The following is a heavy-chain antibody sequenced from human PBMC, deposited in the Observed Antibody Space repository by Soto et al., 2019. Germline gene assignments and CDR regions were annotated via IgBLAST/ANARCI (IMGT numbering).Heavy chain of an antibody. J-gene: IGHJ3*02. D-gene: IGHD2-21*02. CDR2: ISAYNGNT. V-gene: IGHV1-18*01. CDR3: AREVEVVVTAAFDI. CDR1: GYTFTSYG. Sequence: ASVKVSCKASGYTFTSYGISWVRQAPGQWLEWMGWISAYNGNTNYAQKLQGRVTMTTDTSTSTAYMELRSLRSDDTAVYYCAREVEVVVTAAFDIWGQGTMVTV.